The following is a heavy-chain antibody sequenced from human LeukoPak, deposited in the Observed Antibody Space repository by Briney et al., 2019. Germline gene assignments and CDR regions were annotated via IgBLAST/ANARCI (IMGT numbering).Heavy chain of an antibody. CDR1: GFTFSSSW. Sequence: GGSLRLSCATSGFTFSSSWMSWVRQAPGKGLECVANIKEDGREKYYVDSVKGRFTISRDNAKNSLYLQMSSLRAEDTAVYYCARKYSSGFDYWGQGTLVTVSS. V-gene: IGHV3-7*03. CDR3: ARKYSSGFDY. J-gene: IGHJ4*02. CDR2: IKEDGREK. D-gene: IGHD6-19*01.